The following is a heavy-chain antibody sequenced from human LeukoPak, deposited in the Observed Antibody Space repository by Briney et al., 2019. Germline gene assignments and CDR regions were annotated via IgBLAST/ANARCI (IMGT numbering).Heavy chain of an antibody. Sequence: GESLKIPCRGSGYSFTSYWIGWVRQMPGKGLEWMGIIYPGDSDTRYSPSFQGQVTISADKSISTAYLQWSSLKASDTAMYYCARHGLTSPGIAAAGVAVDYWGQGTLVTVSS. V-gene: IGHV5-51*01. J-gene: IGHJ4*02. CDR3: ARHGLTSPGIAAAGVAVDY. CDR2: IYPGDSDT. CDR1: GYSFTSYW. D-gene: IGHD6-13*01.